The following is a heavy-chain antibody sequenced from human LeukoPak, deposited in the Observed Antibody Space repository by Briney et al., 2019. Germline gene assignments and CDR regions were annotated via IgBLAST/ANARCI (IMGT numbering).Heavy chain of an antibody. Sequence: GGSLRLSCASTFTFSIYGMHWVRQAPGKGLEWVAFIQYDGTNKYYADSVKGRFTISRDNSRNTLYLQMNSLRAEDTAVYYCARDRTAYSYGTLFDYWAREPWSPSPQ. J-gene: IGHJ4*02. D-gene: IGHD5-12*01. CDR2: IQYDGTNK. CDR1: TFTFSIYG. V-gene: IGHV3-30*02. CDR3: ARDRTAYSYGTLFDY.